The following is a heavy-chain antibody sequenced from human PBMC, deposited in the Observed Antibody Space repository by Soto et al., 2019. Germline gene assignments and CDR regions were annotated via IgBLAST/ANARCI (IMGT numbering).Heavy chain of an antibody. V-gene: IGHV3-7*03. D-gene: IGHD3-3*01. CDR3: ARDVGPITIFGEALSGYFDF. Sequence: PGGSLRLSCAVSGFSFGTYWMSWVRQATGKGLEWLASIKQDGSERYYLDSVKGRFTISRDNAKDSLSLQMNSLRGEDTAFYYCARDVGPITIFGEALSGYFDFWGQGTLVPASS. CDR2: IKQDGSER. J-gene: IGHJ4*02. CDR1: GFSFGTYW.